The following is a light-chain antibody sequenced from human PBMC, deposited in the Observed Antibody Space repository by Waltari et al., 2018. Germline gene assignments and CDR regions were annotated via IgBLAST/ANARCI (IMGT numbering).Light chain of an antibody. V-gene: IGKV1-33*01. J-gene: IGKJ5*01. CDR1: QDISNY. CDR2: DAS. CDR3: QQYDNLPIT. Sequence: DIQMTQSPSSLSASVGDRVTITCQASQDISNYLNWYQQKPGKAPKLLIYDASNLETGGPSRFSGSGSGTDFTFTINSLQPEDIATYYCQQYDNLPITFGQGTRLEIK.